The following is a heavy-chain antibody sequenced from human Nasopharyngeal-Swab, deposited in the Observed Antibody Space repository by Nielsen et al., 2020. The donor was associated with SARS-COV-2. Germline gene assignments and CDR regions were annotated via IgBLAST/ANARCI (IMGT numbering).Heavy chain of an antibody. J-gene: IGHJ4*02. CDR3: ARLYYYDSSGYFFKPPSYYFDY. D-gene: IGHD3-22*01. CDR1: GGSFSGYY. V-gene: IGHV4-31*11. CDR2: IYYSGST. Sequence: SETLSLTCAVYGGSFSGYYWSWIRQHPGKGLEWIGYIYYSGSTYYNPSLKSRVSISVDTSKNQFSLKLSSVTAADTAVYYCARLYYYDSSGYFFKPPSYYFDYWGQGTLVTVSS.